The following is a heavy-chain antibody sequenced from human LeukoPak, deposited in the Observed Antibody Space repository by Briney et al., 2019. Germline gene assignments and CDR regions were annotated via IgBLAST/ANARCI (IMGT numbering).Heavy chain of an antibody. Sequence: GGSLRLSCAASGFTFSSYAMSWVRQAPGKGLEWVSAISGSGDSTYYADSVKGRFTISRDNSRYTLSLQMNSLRAEDTAVYYCATGVGGNMFDYWGQGTLVTVSS. J-gene: IGHJ4*02. D-gene: IGHD4-23*01. CDR3: ATGVGGNMFDY. CDR2: ISGSGDST. CDR1: GFTFSSYA. V-gene: IGHV3-23*01.